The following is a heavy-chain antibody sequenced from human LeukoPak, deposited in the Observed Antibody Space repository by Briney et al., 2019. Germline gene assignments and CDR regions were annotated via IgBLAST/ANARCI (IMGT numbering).Heavy chain of an antibody. CDR1: GVTFSSYA. V-gene: IGHV3-23*01. CDR2: ISGSGGST. D-gene: IGHD1-1*01. Sequence: QPGGSLRLSCAASGVTFSSYAMSWVRQAPGKGLEWVSAISGSGGSTYYAVSVNGRFTISRDNSKNTLYLQMNSLRAEDTAVYYRAKRNRYNWNPGAFDIWGQGTMVTVSS. J-gene: IGHJ3*02. CDR3: AKRNRYNWNPGAFDI.